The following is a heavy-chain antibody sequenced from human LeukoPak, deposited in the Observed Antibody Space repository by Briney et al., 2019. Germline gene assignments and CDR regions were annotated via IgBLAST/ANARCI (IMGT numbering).Heavy chain of an antibody. V-gene: IGHV3-74*01. CDR1: GFTVSSNY. J-gene: IGHJ3*02. CDR3: AGGKNYYDSSGYTMDAFDI. Sequence: GGSLRLSCAASGFTVSSNYMTWVRQAPGQGLEWVSRINSDGSSTSYADSVKGRFTISRDNAKNTLYLQMNSLRAEDTAVYYCAGGKNYYDSSGYTMDAFDIWGQGTMVTVSS. CDR2: INSDGSST. D-gene: IGHD3-22*01.